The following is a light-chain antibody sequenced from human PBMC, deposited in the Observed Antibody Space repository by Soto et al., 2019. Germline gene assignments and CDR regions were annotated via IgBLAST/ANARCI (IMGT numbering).Light chain of an antibody. CDR3: QQYYSYPWT. J-gene: IGKJ1*01. CDR1: QGISSY. CDR2: AAS. V-gene: IGKV1-8*01. Sequence: AIRMTQSPSSLSASPGDRVTITCRASQGISSYLAWYQQKPGKAPKLLIYAASTLQSGVPSRFSGSGSGTDFTLTISCLQSEDFATYCCQQYYSYPWTFGQGTKVEIK.